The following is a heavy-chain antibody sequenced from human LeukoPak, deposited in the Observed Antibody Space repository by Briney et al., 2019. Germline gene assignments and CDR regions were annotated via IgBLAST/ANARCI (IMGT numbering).Heavy chain of an antibody. CDR2: IKQDGSEK. Sequence: GGSLRLSCAASGFTFSSYWMSWVRQAPGKGLEWVVNIKQDGSEKYYVDSVKGRFTISRDNAKNSLYLQMNSLRAEDTAVYYCARGDIVATTERLFDYWGQGTLVTVSS. CDR1: GFTFSSYW. V-gene: IGHV3-7*01. J-gene: IGHJ4*02. CDR3: ARGDIVATTERLFDY. D-gene: IGHD5-12*01.